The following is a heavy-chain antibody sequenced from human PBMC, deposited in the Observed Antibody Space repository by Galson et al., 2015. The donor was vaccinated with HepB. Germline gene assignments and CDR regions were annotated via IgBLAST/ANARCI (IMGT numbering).Heavy chain of an antibody. D-gene: IGHD5-18*01. J-gene: IGHJ4*02. CDR2: IYWDDDK. V-gene: IGHV2-5*02. Sequence: PALVKLTQTLTLTCTFSGFSLSTSGVGVGWIRQPPGKALEWLALIYWDDDKRYSPSLKSRLTITKDTSKNQVVLTMTNMDPVDTATYYGAHTRGYDGGYSYGYRYFDYWGQGTLVTVSS. CDR3: AHTRGYDGGYSYGYRYFDY. CDR1: GFSLSTSGVG.